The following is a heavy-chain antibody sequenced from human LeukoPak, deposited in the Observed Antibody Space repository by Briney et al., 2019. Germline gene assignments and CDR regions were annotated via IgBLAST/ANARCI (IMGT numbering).Heavy chain of an antibody. D-gene: IGHD5-18*01. Sequence: SETLSLTCAVYGGSFSGYYWSWIRQPPGKGLEWIGEINHSGSTNYNPSLKSRVTISVDTSKNQFSLKLSSVTAADTAVYYCAKEPPVDTAYYFDYWGQGTLVTVSS. J-gene: IGHJ4*02. CDR3: AKEPPVDTAYYFDY. CDR1: GGSFSGYY. V-gene: IGHV4-34*01. CDR2: INHSGST.